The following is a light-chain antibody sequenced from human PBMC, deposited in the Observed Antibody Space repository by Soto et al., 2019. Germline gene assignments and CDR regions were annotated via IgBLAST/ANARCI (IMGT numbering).Light chain of an antibody. J-gene: IGKJ4*02. V-gene: IGKV1-5*03. CDR1: QSINTW. CDR2: KAS. Sequence: DIQMTQSPSTLSASVGDRGTITCRASQSINTWLAWYQQKPGKAPKLLIYKASNLEGGDPSRFSGGGSGTEFTITIRSLQADDFATYYYHQYNTFPLTFGGGKTVESK. CDR3: HQYNTFPLT.